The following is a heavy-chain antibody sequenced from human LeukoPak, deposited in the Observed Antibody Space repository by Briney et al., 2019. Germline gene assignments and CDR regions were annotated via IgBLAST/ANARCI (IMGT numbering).Heavy chain of an antibody. J-gene: IGHJ4*02. CDR3: ARALTGIAAAGIDY. Sequence: GGSLRLSCAASGFTFSGYTMHWVRQAPGKGLEWVAVISYDGSNKYYADSVKGRFTISRDNSKNTLYLQMNSLRAEDTAVYYCARALTGIAAAGIDYWGQGTLVTVSS. D-gene: IGHD6-13*01. V-gene: IGHV3-30*04. CDR2: ISYDGSNK. CDR1: GFTFSGYT.